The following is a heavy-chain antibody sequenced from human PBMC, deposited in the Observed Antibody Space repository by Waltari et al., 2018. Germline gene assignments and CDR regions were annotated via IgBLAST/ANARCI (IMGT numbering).Heavy chain of an antibody. D-gene: IGHD6-6*01. CDR3: ARDAIAARPGIGWFDP. V-gene: IGHV4-59*01. CDR1: GGSISSYY. J-gene: IGHJ5*02. CDR2: IYYSGST. Sequence: VQLQESGPGLVKPSETLSLTCTVSGGSISSYYWSWIRQPPGKGLEWIGYIYYSGSTNYNPSLKSRVTISVDTSKNQFSLKLSSVTAADTAVYYCARDAIAARPGIGWFDPWGQGTLVTVSS.